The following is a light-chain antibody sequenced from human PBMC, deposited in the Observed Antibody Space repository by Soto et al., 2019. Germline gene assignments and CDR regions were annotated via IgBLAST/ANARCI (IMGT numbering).Light chain of an antibody. Sequence: EMAMTQSPATLSVSPGERATLSCRASQSVRSNLAWYQQTPGQAPRLLIYDASTRATGIPARFSASGSGTEFTLTISGLQSEDFAVYYCQQYDNWPALTFGGGTKVEIK. CDR2: DAS. CDR1: QSVRSN. V-gene: IGKV3-15*01. J-gene: IGKJ4*01. CDR3: QQYDNWPALT.